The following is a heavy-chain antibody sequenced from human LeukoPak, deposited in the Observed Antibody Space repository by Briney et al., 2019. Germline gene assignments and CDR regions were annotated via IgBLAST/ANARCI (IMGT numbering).Heavy chain of an antibody. V-gene: IGHV3-9*01. CDR1: GFSFDDYA. D-gene: IGHD6-13*01. CDR3: AKDWYSSSLLAFDI. Sequence: PGGSLRLSCAASGFSFDDYAMHWVRQAPGKGLEWVSGISWNSGSIGYADSVKGRFTISRDNAENSLYLQMNSLRAEDTALYYCAKDWYSSSLLAFDIWGQGTMVTVSS. CDR2: ISWNSGSI. J-gene: IGHJ3*02.